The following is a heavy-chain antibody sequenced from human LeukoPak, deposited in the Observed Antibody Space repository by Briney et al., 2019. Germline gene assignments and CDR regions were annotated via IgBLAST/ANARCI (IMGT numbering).Heavy chain of an antibody. Sequence: ASVKVSCKASGYTFTAYYMHWVRQAPGQGLEWMGRINPSSGGTNYAQKFQGRVTMTRDTSITTAYMELNRLRSDDTAVYYCARVSVAVAGSWFDPWGQGTLVTVSS. D-gene: IGHD6-19*01. CDR1: GYTFTAYY. CDR2: INPSSGGT. J-gene: IGHJ5*02. CDR3: ARVSVAVAGSWFDP. V-gene: IGHV1-2*06.